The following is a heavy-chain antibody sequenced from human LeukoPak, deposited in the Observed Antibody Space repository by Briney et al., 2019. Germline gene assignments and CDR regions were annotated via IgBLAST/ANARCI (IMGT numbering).Heavy chain of an antibody. CDR3: AKATPYGTTWVGGFDL. D-gene: IGHD1-26*01. CDR1: GFTFTKFA. V-gene: IGHV3-23*01. J-gene: IGHJ3*01. CDR2: MGPTGDT. Sequence: GGSLRLSCAGSGFTFTKFAMTWVRQAPGKGLEWVPSMGPTGDTYYLDSVKGRFSLSRDVSKSTMSLQMTTLRVDDTAVYFCAKATPYGTTWVGGFDLWGQGTMVTVSS.